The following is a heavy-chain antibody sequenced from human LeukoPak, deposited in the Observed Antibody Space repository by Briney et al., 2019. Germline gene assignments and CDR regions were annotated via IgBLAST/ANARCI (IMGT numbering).Heavy chain of an antibody. Sequence: SVKVSCKASGFTFTSSAVQWVRQARGQRLEWIGWIVVGSGNTNYAQKFQERVTITRDMSTSTAYMELSSLRSEDTAVYYCAASSGSSPRVRYYYCMDVWGKGTTVTVSS. CDR1: GFTFTSSA. CDR3: AASSGSSPRVRYYYCMDV. V-gene: IGHV1-58*01. CDR2: IVVGSGNT. J-gene: IGHJ6*03. D-gene: IGHD3-10*01.